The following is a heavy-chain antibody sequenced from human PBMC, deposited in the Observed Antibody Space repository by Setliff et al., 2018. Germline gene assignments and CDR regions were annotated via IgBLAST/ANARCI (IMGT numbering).Heavy chain of an antibody. CDR3: ARAYYDSSGYYPLVY. V-gene: IGHV2-26*01. D-gene: IGHD3-22*01. Sequence: PPGKALEWLAHIFSNDEKSYSTSLKSRLTISKGTSKSQVVLTMTNMDPVDTATYYCARAYYDSSGYYPLVYWGQGTLVTVSS. J-gene: IGHJ4*02. CDR2: IFSNDEK.